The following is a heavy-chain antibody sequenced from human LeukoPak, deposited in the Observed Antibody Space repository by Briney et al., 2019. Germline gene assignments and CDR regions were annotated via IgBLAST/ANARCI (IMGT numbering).Heavy chain of an antibody. CDR3: ARTRWSRRDGYNLDY. J-gene: IGHJ4*02. Sequence: SETLSLTCTVSGGSISSYYWSWIRQPPGKGLEWIGYIYYSGSTNYNPSLKSRVTISVDTSKNQFSLKLSSVTAADTAVYYCARTRWSRRDGYNLDYWGQGTLVTVSS. D-gene: IGHD5-24*01. CDR1: GGSISSYY. V-gene: IGHV4-59*01. CDR2: IYYSGST.